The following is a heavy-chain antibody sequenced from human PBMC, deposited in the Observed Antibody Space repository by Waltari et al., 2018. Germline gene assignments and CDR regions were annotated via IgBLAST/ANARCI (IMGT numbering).Heavy chain of an antibody. J-gene: IGHJ4*02. D-gene: IGHD2-2*03. V-gene: IGHV4-38-2*01. CDR3: SRQVLGYCTSAACRRLES. Sequence: QVQLQESGPGLVKPSETLSLTCDVSGYSINSGYYWGWIRQSPGKGLEWIATIYHAGDTVYNPALKSRVTISMDTSKNQFSLKLTSVTAADTAVYFCSRQVLGYCTSAACRRLESWGQGTLVTVSS. CDR1: GYSINSGYY. CDR2: IYHAGDT.